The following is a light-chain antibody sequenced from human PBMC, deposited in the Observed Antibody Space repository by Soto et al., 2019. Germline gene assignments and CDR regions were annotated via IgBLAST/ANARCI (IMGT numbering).Light chain of an antibody. CDR2: TNT. J-gene: IGLJ3*02. CDR1: SSNIGTNT. Sequence: QPVLTQPPSASGTPGQRVTISCSGSSSNIGTNTVNWYQQVPGTAPKLLIYTNTQRPSGVPDRFSGSKSGTSASLAISGLQSEDEADYYCAAWDDSLSGWVFGGGTKVTVL. CDR3: AAWDDSLSGWV. V-gene: IGLV1-44*01.